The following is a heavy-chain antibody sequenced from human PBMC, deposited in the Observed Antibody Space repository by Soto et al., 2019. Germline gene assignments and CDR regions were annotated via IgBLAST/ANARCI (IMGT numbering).Heavy chain of an antibody. D-gene: IGHD3-10*01. CDR3: ATEDRGVYFDY. CDR1: GGNISSYY. V-gene: IGHV4-59*01. CDR2: IYYSGST. J-gene: IGHJ4*02. Sequence: SETHSLTCTVSGGNISSYYWSWIRQPPGKGLEWIGYIYYSGSTNYNPSLKSRVTISLDTSKNQFSLKLSSVTAADTAVYYCATEDRGVYFDYWGQGTLVTVSS.